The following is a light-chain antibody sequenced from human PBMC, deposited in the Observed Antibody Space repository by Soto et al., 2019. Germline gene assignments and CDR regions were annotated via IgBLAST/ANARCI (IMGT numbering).Light chain of an antibody. Sequence: SYELTQAPAVSAALGQTARITCGGDNVGSKNVHWYQQKPGQAPVLVVHDDSDRPSGIPERFSGSNFGNTATLTISGVEAGDEADYYYQVWDSDNWVFGGGTKLTVL. CDR1: NVGSKN. J-gene: IGLJ3*02. V-gene: IGLV3-21*02. CDR3: QVWDSDNWV. CDR2: DDS.